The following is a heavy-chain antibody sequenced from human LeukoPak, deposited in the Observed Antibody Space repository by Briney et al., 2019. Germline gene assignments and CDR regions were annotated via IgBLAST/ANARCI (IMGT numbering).Heavy chain of an antibody. CDR3: ARGVGYSRLPFDY. CDR1: GGSISSGGYY. V-gene: IGHV4-31*03. J-gene: IGHJ4*02. Sequence: SETLSLTCTVSGGSISSGGYYWSWIRQHPGKGLEWIGYICYSGSTYYNPSPKSRVTISVDTSKNQFSLKLSSVTAADTAVYYCARGVGYSRLPFDYWGQGTLVTVSS. CDR2: ICYSGST. D-gene: IGHD5-12*01.